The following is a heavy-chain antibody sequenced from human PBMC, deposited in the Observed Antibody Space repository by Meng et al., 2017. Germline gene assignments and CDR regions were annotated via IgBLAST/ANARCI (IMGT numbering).Heavy chain of an antibody. CDR3: VLDTAIGGTDY. CDR1: GFTVSSNY. J-gene: IGHJ4*02. Sequence: GESLKISCAASGFTVSSNYMSWVRQAPGKRLEWVSVIYSGGSTYYADSVKGRFTISRDNSKNTLYLQMNSLRAEDTAMYYCVLDTAIGGTDYWGQGTLVTVSS. D-gene: IGHD5-18*01. V-gene: IGHV3-53*01. CDR2: IYSGGST.